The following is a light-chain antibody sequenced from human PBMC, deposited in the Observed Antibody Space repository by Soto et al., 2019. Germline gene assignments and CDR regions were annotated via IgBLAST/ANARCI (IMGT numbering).Light chain of an antibody. V-gene: IGKV1-5*01. CDR2: DAS. CDR1: QSISSW. J-gene: IGKJ3*01. Sequence: DIQMTQSPSTLSASVGDRVTITCRASQSISSWLAWYQQKPGKAPKLLIYDASSLEGGVPSRFSGSGSGTEFTLTISSLQPDDFATYYCQQYNSYPVFGPGTKVDIK. CDR3: QQYNSYPV.